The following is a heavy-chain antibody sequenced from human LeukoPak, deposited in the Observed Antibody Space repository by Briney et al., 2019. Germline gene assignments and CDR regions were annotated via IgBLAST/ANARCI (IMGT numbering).Heavy chain of an antibody. D-gene: IGHD6-13*01. Sequence: GGSLRLSCAASGFTFSSYSMNWVRQAPGKGLEWVSSISSSSSYVYYADSVKGRFTISRDNAKNSLYLQMNSLRAEDTAVYYCAREDLGSSWSHWGQGTLVTVSS. CDR1: GFTFSSYS. CDR3: AREDLGSSWSH. V-gene: IGHV3-21*01. CDR2: ISSSSSYV. J-gene: IGHJ4*02.